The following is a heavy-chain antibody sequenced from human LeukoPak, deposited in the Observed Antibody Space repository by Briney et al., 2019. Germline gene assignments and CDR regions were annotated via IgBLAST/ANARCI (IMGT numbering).Heavy chain of an antibody. CDR2: ISSSGKYV. V-gene: IGHV3-21*06. Sequence: GGSLRLSCSVAVFGISTYSMNWVRQAPGKGLEWVSSISSSGKYVYYGDSVKGRFTLSRDDAKNELYLQMNSLRDEDTALYYCARDRYGSSVGGMDVWGQGTTVTVSS. CDR1: VFGISTYS. D-gene: IGHD6-6*01. CDR3: ARDRYGSSVGGMDV. J-gene: IGHJ6*02.